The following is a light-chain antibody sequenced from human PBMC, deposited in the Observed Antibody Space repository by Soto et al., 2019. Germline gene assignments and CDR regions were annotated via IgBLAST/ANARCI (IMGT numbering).Light chain of an antibody. V-gene: IGLV2-11*01. J-gene: IGLJ1*01. CDR3: CSYAGSYTGV. Sequence: QSAPTQPRSVSGSPGQSVTISCTGTSSDVGAYNYVSWYQHHPGKAPKFMIYDVSKRPSGVPDRFSGSKSGNTASLTISGLQAEDEADYYCCSYAGSYTGVFGTGTKLTVL. CDR2: DVS. CDR1: SSDVGAYNY.